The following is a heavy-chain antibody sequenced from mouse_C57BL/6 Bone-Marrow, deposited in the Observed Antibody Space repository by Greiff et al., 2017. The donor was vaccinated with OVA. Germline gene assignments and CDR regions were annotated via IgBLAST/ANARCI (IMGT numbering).Heavy chain of an antibody. J-gene: IGHJ3*01. V-gene: IGHV14-4*01. Sequence: EVQGVESGAELVRPGASVKLSCTASGFNIKDDYMHWVKQRPEQGLEWIGWIDPENGDTEYASKFQGKATITADTSSNTAYLQLSSLTSEDTAVYYCTTYGGFAYWGQGTLVTVSA. CDR3: TTYGGFAY. CDR1: GFNIKDDY. CDR2: IDPENGDT. D-gene: IGHD1-1*01.